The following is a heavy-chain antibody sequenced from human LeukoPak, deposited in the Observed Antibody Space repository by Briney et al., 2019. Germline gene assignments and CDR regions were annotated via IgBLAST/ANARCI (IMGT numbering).Heavy chain of an antibody. CDR2: IYYSGST. J-gene: IGHJ6*02. V-gene: IGHV4-59*01. D-gene: IGHD3-3*01. CDR3: ARVPGYYDFWSGYYQGYYYGMDV. Sequence: PSETLSLTCTVSGGSISSYYWSWIRQPPGKGLEWIGYIYYSGSTNYNPSLKSRVTISVDTSKNQFSLKLSSVTAADTAVYYCARVPGYYDFWSGYYQGYYYGMDVWGQGTTVTVSS. CDR1: GGSISSYY.